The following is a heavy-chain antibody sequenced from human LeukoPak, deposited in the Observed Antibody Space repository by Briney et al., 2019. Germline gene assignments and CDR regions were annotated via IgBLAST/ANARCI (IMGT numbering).Heavy chain of an antibody. CDR1: GASISSDY. Sequence: PSETLSLTCTASGASISSDYWSWIRQPPGKGLELIGFISNSGSTTYNPSLKSRVTISVDTSRSQFSLKLTSVTAADTAGYYCARLGSNNGWYWHFDVWGRGTLVTVSS. CDR3: ARLGSNNGWYWHFDV. V-gene: IGHV4-59*08. CDR2: ISNSGST. J-gene: IGHJ2*01. D-gene: IGHD2-8*01.